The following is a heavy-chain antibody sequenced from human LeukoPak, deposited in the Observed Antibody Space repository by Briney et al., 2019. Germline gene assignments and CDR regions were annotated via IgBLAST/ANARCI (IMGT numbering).Heavy chain of an antibody. J-gene: IGHJ5*02. CDR2: ISWNSGSI. D-gene: IGHD2-2*01. V-gene: IGHV3-9*01. CDR1: GFTFNDYA. Sequence: GRSLRLSCVASGFTFNDYAMHWVRQAPGKGVEWVSGISWNSGSIGYADSVKGRFTISRDNAKNSLYLQMNSLRAEDTALYYCAKDMSRDIVVVPAGPWGQGTLVTVSS. CDR3: AKDMSRDIVVVPAGP.